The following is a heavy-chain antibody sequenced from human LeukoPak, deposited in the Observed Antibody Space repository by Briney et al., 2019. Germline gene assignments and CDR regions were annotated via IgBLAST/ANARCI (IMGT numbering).Heavy chain of an antibody. D-gene: IGHD3-10*01. Sequence: PGGSLRLSCAASGFTFSSYAXXXXXXAXGXXXXXXXXXSGXGXXTYYXDSXXXXXXXXXDNSKNTLYLQMNSLRAEDTAVYYCAKDSPTITMVRGVFDYWGQGTLVTVSS. CDR2: XSGXGXXT. J-gene: IGHJ4*02. CDR3: AKDSPTITMVRGVFDY. CDR1: GFTFSSYA. V-gene: IGHV3-23*01.